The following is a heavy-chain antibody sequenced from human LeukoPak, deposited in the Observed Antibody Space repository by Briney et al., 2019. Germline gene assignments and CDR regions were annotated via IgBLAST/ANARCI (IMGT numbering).Heavy chain of an antibody. J-gene: IGHJ4*02. Sequence: ASVKVSCKASAYTFTSYVFSWVRQAPGQGLEWMGWISAYNGSTNYAQKLQGRVTMTTDTSTSTASMELRSLRSDDAAVHYCARIRGVTSRGFDYWGQGTLVTVSS. CDR3: ARIRGVTSRGFDY. CDR2: ISAYNGST. CDR1: AYTFTSYV. V-gene: IGHV1-18*01. D-gene: IGHD3-10*01.